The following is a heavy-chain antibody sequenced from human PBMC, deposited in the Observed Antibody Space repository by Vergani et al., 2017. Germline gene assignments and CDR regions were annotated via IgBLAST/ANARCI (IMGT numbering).Heavy chain of an antibody. J-gene: IGHJ6*04. CDR1: GLKDHRHA. Sequence: EVQVVESGGGLVQPGGSLRLSCSVLGLKDHRHAIHWGRQVPGRGLEWVSGMSWDVDGVGYADSVKGRFTISKDRASNSAFLQMNSLRPEGTGRYFCGKDLHPGGMDVWGNGTTVTVSS. V-gene: IGHV3-9*01. CDR3: GKDLHPGGMDV. CDR2: MSWDVDGV.